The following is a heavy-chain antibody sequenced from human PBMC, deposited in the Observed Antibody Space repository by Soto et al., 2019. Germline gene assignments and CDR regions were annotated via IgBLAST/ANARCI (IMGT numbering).Heavy chain of an antibody. CDR2: FSASGITI. CDR3: AIGQNSRETSCHYYTLSYYGMEL. D-gene: IGHD3-3*01. J-gene: IGHJ6*02. V-gene: IGHV3-11*01. CDR1: GFVFRDYD. Sequence: GWSLRLSCAASGFVFRDYDMGWIRQSPGKAREWCSDFSASGITIYYADSVKGRFTVSRDNAKNSLYMEMHSLRAEHTAISYCAIGQNSRETSCHYYTLSYYGMELWGQVTQVTVYS.